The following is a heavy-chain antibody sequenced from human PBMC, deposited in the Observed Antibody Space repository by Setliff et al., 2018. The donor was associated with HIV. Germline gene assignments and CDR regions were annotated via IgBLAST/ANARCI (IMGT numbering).Heavy chain of an antibody. Sequence: SETLSLTCAVSGYSISSGYFWGWIRQPPGRGLEWIGSIFQSGNTYYNPSLKSRVTIPVDTSKNQFSLKVNSVTAADTAVYYCATLLANYGSGMDVWGQGTTVTVSS. CDR3: ATLLANYGSGMDV. D-gene: IGHD3-10*01. V-gene: IGHV4-38-2*01. CDR1: GYSISSGYF. J-gene: IGHJ6*02. CDR2: IFQSGNT.